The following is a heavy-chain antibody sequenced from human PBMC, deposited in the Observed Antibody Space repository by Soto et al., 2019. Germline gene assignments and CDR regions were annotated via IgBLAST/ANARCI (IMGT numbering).Heavy chain of an antibody. J-gene: IGHJ6*02. Sequence: GGSLRLSCAASGFTFSGYYMSWIGQAPGKGLEWVSYISSSSSYTNYADSVKGRFTISRDNAKNSLYLQMNSLRAEDTAVYFCARDRFCSGGTCYPLFGLDVWGQGTTVTVSS. CDR3: ARDRFCSGGTCYPLFGLDV. V-gene: IGHV3-11*06. D-gene: IGHD2-15*01. CDR1: GFTFSGYY. CDR2: ISSSSSYT.